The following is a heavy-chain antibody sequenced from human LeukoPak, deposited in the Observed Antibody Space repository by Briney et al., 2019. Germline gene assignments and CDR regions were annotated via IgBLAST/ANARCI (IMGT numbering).Heavy chain of an antibody. V-gene: IGHV3-53*01. CDR2: IYSGGST. CDR3: ARDPTFSWETAFDI. J-gene: IGHJ3*02. Sequence: GGSLRLSCAASGFTVSSNYMTWVRQAPGRGLEWVSVIYSGGSTYYADSVKGRFTISRDNAKNSLYLQMNSLRAEDTAVYYCARDPTFSWETAFDIWGQGTMVTVSS. CDR1: GFTVSSNY. D-gene: IGHD1-26*01.